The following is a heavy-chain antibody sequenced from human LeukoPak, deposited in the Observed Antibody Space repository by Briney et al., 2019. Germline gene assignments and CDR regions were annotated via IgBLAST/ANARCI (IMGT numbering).Heavy chain of an antibody. CDR2: ISYDGSNK. J-gene: IGHJ4*02. V-gene: IGHV3-30*18. Sequence: GGSLRLSCAASGFTFSSYGMHWVRQAPGKGLEWVAVISYDGSNKYYADSVKGRFTISRDNSKNTLYLQMNSLRAEDTAVYYCAKAHSIVGATTGGYWGQGALVTVSS. D-gene: IGHD1-26*01. CDR1: GFTFSSYG. CDR3: AKAHSIVGATTGGY.